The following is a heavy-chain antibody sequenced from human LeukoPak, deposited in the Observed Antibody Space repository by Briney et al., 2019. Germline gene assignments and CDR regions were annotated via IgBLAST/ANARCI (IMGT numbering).Heavy chain of an antibody. Sequence: KVSCKASGGTFSSYTISWVRQAPGQGLEWTGRIIPILGIANYAQKFQGRVTITADKSTSTAYMELSSLRSEDTAVYYCARRDGYNPFDYWGQGTLVTVSP. D-gene: IGHD5-24*01. J-gene: IGHJ4*02. CDR2: IIPILGIA. CDR3: ARRDGYNPFDY. V-gene: IGHV1-69*02. CDR1: GGTFSSYT.